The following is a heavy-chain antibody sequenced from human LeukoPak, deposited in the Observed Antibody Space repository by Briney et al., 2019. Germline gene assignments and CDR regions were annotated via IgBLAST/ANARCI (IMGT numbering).Heavy chain of an antibody. CDR1: GFTFSSYG. CDR3: AKGDYGGNPLDY. J-gene: IGHJ4*02. Sequence: GGSLRLSCAASGFTFSSYGMHWVRQAPGKGLEWVAVISYDGSNKYYADSVKGRFTISRDNSKNTLYLQMNSLRAEDTAVYYCAKGDYGGNPLDYWGQGTLSPSPQ. CDR2: ISYDGSNK. V-gene: IGHV3-30*18. D-gene: IGHD4-23*01.